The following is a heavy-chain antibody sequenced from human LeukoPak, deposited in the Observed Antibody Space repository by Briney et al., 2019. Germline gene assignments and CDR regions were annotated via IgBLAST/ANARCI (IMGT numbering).Heavy chain of an antibody. J-gene: IGHJ3*02. CDR3: AREVVAVAATRKVHAFDI. D-gene: IGHD2-15*01. V-gene: IGHV1-46*01. CDR1: GYTFTSYY. Sequence: ASVKVSCKASGYTFTSYYMHWVRQAPGQGLEWMGIINPSGGSTSYAQKFQGRVTITRDMSTSTVYMELSSLRAEDTAVYYCAREVVAVAATRKVHAFDIWGQGTMVTVSS. CDR2: INPSGGST.